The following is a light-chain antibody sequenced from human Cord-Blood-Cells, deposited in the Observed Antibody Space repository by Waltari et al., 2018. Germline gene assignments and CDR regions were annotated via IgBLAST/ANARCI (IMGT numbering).Light chain of an antibody. Sequence: EIVLTQSPGTLSLSPGERATLSCRASQGVSSSYLAWYQPKPGQAPRLLIYGASSRATGIPDRFSGSGSGTDFTLTISRLEPEDFAVYYCQQYGSSPYTFGQGTKLEIK. CDR3: QQYGSSPYT. CDR1: QGVSSSY. V-gene: IGKV3-20*01. CDR2: GAS. J-gene: IGKJ2*01.